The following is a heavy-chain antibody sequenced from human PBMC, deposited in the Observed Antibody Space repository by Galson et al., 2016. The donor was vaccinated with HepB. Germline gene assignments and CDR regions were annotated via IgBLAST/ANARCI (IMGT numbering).Heavy chain of an antibody. CDR2: IVPILGMS. V-gene: IGHV1-69*04. Sequence: SVKVSCKASGGTFSSYAFSWVRQAPGQGLEWMGRIVPILGMSNYAQKFQGRVTITADKSTSTVYMELSSLRSEDTAVYYGMDVWGQGTTVTVSS. CDR1: GGTFSSYA. J-gene: IGHJ6*02. CDR3: MDV.